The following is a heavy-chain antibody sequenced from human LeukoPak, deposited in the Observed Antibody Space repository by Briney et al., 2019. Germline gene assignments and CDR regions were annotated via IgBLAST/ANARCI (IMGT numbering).Heavy chain of an antibody. CDR1: GFTFSSYG. CDR3: AKVSGGWFGELFNYFDY. Sequence: GGSLRLFCAASGFTFSSYGMHWVRQAPGKGLEWVAVIWYDGSNKYYADSVKGRFTISRDDSKNTLYLQMNSLRAEDTAVYYCAKVSGGWFGELFNYFDYWGQGTLVTVSS. D-gene: IGHD3-10*01. CDR2: IWYDGSNK. J-gene: IGHJ4*02. V-gene: IGHV3-33*06.